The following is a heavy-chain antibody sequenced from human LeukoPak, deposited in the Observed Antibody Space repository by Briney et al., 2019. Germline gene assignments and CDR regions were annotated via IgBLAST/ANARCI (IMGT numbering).Heavy chain of an antibody. D-gene: IGHD2-15*01. CDR1: GFTFSSYS. CDR2: ISSLSGTI. V-gene: IGHV3-48*01. J-gene: IGHJ6*03. CDR3: AKNGDRGAYCTGGTCYPYFYYYMDV. Sequence: PGGSLRLSCAASGFTFSSYSMNWVRQAPGEGLEWVSYISSLSGTIYYADSVKGRFTISRDNSKNTLYLQMNSLRAEDTAIYYCAKNGDRGAYCTGGTCYPYFYYYMDVWGKGTTVTI.